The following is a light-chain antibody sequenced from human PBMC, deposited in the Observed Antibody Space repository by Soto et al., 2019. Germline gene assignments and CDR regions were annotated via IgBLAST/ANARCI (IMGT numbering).Light chain of an antibody. J-gene: IGKJ1*01. CDR3: QQYNGWLWT. CDR2: GAS. Sequence: EIVLTQSPGTLSLSPGERATLSCMASQSVSSSYLAWYQQKPGQAPRLLIYGASSRATGIPDRFSGSGSGTDFTLTISRLEPEDFAVYYCQQYNGWLWTFGQGTKVDIK. V-gene: IGKV3-20*01. CDR1: QSVSSSY.